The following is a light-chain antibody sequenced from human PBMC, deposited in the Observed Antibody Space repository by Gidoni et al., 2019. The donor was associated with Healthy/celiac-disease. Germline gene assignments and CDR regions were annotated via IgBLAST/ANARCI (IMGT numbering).Light chain of an antibody. Sequence: QSVLTQPPSASGTPGQRVTISCSGSSSNIGSNTVNWYQQLPGTAPKLLIYSNNQRPSGVPDRFSGSKSGTSASLAISLLQSEDEADYYCAAWDDSLNGVVFGGGTKLTVL. J-gene: IGLJ2*01. CDR1: SSNIGSNT. V-gene: IGLV1-44*01. CDR3: AAWDDSLNGVV. CDR2: SNN.